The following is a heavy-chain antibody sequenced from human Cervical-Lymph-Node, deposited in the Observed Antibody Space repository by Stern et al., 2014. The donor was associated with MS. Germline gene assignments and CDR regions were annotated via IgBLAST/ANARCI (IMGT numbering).Heavy chain of an antibody. V-gene: IGHV4-59*01. CDR1: GGSLSSYY. CDR3: ARVADSSFTHFDF. J-gene: IGHJ4*02. D-gene: IGHD3-22*01. Sequence: QLQLQESGPGLVKPSETLSLTCTVSGGSLSSYYWSWIRQPPGKGLEWIGYIYYSGTTNYNPSLKSRITISVDTSKNQFSLKLSSVTAADTAVYYCARVADSSFTHFDFWGQGTLVTVSS. CDR2: IYYSGTT.